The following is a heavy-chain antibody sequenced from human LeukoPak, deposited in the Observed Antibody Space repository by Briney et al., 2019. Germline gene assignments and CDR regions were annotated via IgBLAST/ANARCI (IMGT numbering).Heavy chain of an antibody. D-gene: IGHD6-19*01. CDR3: AKGREAPWYTSGWYDY. Sequence: GGSLRLSCAASGFTFSSYAMSWVRQAPGKGLEWVSAISGSGDSTYYADSVKGRFTISRDYSKNTLYLQMNSLRAEDTAVYYCAKGREAPWYTSGWYDYWGQGTLDTVSS. V-gene: IGHV3-23*01. J-gene: IGHJ4*02. CDR1: GFTFSSYA. CDR2: ISGSGDST.